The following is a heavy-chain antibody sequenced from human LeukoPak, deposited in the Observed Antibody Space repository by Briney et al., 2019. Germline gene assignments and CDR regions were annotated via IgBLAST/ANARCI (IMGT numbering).Heavy chain of an antibody. Sequence: GGSLRLSCAASGFSVSSNYMSWVRQAPGKGLEWVAVIWYDGSNKYYADSVKGRFTISRDDSKDTLYLQMNSLRAEDTAVYYCARSSRDGYNLVDYWGQGTLVTVSS. CDR1: GFSVSSNY. CDR2: IWYDGSNK. V-gene: IGHV3-33*08. D-gene: IGHD5-24*01. J-gene: IGHJ4*02. CDR3: ARSSRDGYNLVDY.